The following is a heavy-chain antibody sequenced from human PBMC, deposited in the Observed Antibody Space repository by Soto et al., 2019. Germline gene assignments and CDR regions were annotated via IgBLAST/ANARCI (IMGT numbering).Heavy chain of an antibody. Sequence: DVQLVESGGGLIQPGESLRLSCAAFGLTVSGKKYVAWVRQAPGKGLEWVSALYDVDGSFYADSVKGRFTTSSDSSMTSVYLQMNCLRPDDTSVYYCATWHEREHAYDVWGQGTTVTVSS. CDR1: GLTVSGKKY. V-gene: IGHV3-53*01. CDR2: LYDVDGS. D-gene: IGHD1-1*01. CDR3: ATWHEREHAYDV. J-gene: IGHJ3*01.